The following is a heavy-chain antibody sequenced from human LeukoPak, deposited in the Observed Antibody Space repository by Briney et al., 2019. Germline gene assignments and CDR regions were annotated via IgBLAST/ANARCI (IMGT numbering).Heavy chain of an antibody. J-gene: IGHJ3*02. D-gene: IGHD2-15*01. Sequence: PSETLSLTCTVSGASIRSGDYYWSWIRQPPGKGLEWIGYIYDSGSTYYNPSLKSRITISVDTSENRFSLKLSSVTATDTAVYYCARGCSGGSCYGAFDIWGQGTMVTVSS. CDR3: ARGCSGGSCYGAFDI. CDR1: GASIRSGDYY. CDR2: IYDSGST. V-gene: IGHV4-30-4*01.